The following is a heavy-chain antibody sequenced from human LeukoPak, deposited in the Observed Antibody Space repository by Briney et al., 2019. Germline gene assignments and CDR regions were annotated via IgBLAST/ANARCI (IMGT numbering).Heavy chain of an antibody. CDR3: TRMSTGRDY. Sequence: SSETLSLTCAVSGVSFNNYYWSWVRQTPGKGLEWIGEINHGGYTNDSPSLKSRVTLSIDTSRKQFSLNLRSVTVADTGIYYCTRMSTGRDYWGQGTLVTVSS. D-gene: IGHD5/OR15-5a*01. CDR1: GVSFNNYY. CDR2: INHGGYT. J-gene: IGHJ4*02. V-gene: IGHV4-34*01.